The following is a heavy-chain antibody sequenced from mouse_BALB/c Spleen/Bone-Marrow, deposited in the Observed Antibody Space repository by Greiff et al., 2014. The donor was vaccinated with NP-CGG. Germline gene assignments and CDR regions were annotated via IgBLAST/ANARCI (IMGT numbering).Heavy chain of an antibody. V-gene: IGHV5-2*01. CDR1: EYEFPSHD. D-gene: IGHD1-1*01. CDR3: ARHGDYYGSSLFAY. J-gene: IGHJ3*01. Sequence: EVMLEESGGGLVQPGESLKLSCESNEYEFPSHDMSWVRKTPEKRLELVAAINSGGGSTYYPDTMERRFIISRDNSKKTLYLQMSSLRSEDTAFYYCARHGDYYGSSLFAYWGQGTLVTVSA. CDR2: INSGGGST.